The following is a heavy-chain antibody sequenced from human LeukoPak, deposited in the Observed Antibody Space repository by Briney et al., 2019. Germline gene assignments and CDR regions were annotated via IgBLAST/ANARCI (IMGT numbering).Heavy chain of an antibody. J-gene: IGHJ4*02. D-gene: IGHD3-3*01. CDR2: FDPEDGET. Sequence: GASVKVSCKVSGYTLTELSMHWVRQAPGKGLEWLGGFDPEDGETIYAQKFQGRVTMTEDTSTDTAYMELSSLRSEDTAVYYCATDVWSGILSREIYFDYWGQGTLVTVSS. CDR1: GYTLTELS. CDR3: ATDVWSGILSREIYFDY. V-gene: IGHV1-24*01.